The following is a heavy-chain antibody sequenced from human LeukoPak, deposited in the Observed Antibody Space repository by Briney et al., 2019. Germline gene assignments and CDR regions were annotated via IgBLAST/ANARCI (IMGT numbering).Heavy chain of an antibody. Sequence: GGSPRLSCAASGFTFSSYSMNWVRQAPGKGLEWVSYISSSSTIYYADSVKGRFTISRDNAKNSLYLQMNSLRAEDTAVYYCARDLVNVYWGQGTLVTVSS. D-gene: IGHD3-22*01. CDR3: ARDLVNVY. V-gene: IGHV3-48*04. J-gene: IGHJ4*02. CDR1: GFTFSSYS. CDR2: ISSSSTI.